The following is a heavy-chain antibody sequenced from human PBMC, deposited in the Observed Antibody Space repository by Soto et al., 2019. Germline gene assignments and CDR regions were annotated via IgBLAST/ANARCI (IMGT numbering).Heavy chain of an antibody. CDR1: GGTFSSYT. CDR2: IIPILGIA. V-gene: IGHV1-69*08. D-gene: IGHD5-12*01. CDR3: ARDAVEMATTPYWYFDL. Sequence: QVQLVQSGAEVKKPGSSVKVSCKASGGTFSSYTISWVRQAPGQGLEWMGRIIPILGIANYAQKFQGRVTITAXXSXSXXYMELSSLRSEDTAVYYCARDAVEMATTPYWYFDLWGRGTLVTVSS. J-gene: IGHJ2*01.